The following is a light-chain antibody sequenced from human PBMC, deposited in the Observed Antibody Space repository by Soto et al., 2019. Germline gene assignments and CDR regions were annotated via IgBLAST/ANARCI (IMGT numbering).Light chain of an antibody. V-gene: IGKV3-20*01. J-gene: IGKJ1*01. Sequence: IVLTQSPGTLSLSPGARVTLSCRASQSVSSSLAWYQQKPGQAPRLLIFGASRRATGIPDRFSGSGSGTDFTFTISRLDPEDFAVYYCQQYVNSPRTFGQGTKVEI. CDR1: QSVSSS. CDR3: QQYVNSPRT. CDR2: GAS.